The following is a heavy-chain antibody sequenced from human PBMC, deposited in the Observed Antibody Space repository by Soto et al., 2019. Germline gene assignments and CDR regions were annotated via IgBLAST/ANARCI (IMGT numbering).Heavy chain of an antibody. D-gene: IGHD2-2*01. Sequence: SVKVSCKGSGGTFNRYTITWVRQAPGQGLEWMGRIIPMFGIASYAQNFQGRVTITADKSTSTAYMELSSLRSEDTAVYYCARDSGRSDVVPAAFSAMDGWG. J-gene: IGHJ6*02. CDR2: IIPMFGIA. CDR3: ARDSGRSDVVPAAFSAMDG. V-gene: IGHV1-69*04. CDR1: GGTFNRYT.